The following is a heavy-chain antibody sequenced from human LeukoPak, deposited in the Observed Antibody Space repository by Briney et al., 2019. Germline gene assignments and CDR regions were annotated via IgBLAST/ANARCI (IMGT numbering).Heavy chain of an antibody. CDR1: GYSFTSYW. Sequence: GESLKISCKGSGYSFTSYWISWVRQMPGKGLEWMGRIDPSDSYTNYSPSFQGHVTISADKSIGTAYLQWSSLKASDTAMYYCARHPRRFGALTPIDYWGQGTLVTVSS. V-gene: IGHV5-10-1*01. CDR3: ARHPRRFGALTPIDY. J-gene: IGHJ4*02. D-gene: IGHD3-10*01. CDR2: IDPSDSYT.